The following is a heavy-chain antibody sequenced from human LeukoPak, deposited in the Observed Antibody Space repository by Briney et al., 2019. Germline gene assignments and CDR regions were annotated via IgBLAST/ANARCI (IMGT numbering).Heavy chain of an antibody. CDR1: GGSISSGGYY. D-gene: IGHD2-2*01. V-gene: IGHV4-31*03. Sequence: PSQTLSLTCTVSGGSISSGGYYWSWIHQHPGKGLEWIGYIYYSGSTYYNPSLKSRVTISVDTSKNQFSLKLSSVTAADTAVYYCMGYCSSTSCYVGDSNWFDPWGQGTLVTVSS. CDR3: MGYCSSTSCYVGDSNWFDP. J-gene: IGHJ5*02. CDR2: IYYSGST.